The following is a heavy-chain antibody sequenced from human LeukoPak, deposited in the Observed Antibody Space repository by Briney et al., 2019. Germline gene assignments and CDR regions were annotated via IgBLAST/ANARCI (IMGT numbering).Heavy chain of an antibody. CDR2: INPNSGGT. J-gene: IGHJ5*02. Sequence: ASVKVSCKASGYTFTGYYMHWVRQAPGQGLEWMGWINPNSGGTNYAQKFQGRVTMTRDTSISTAYMELSRLRSDDTAVYYCAREVGATTVGWFDPWGQGTLVTVSS. V-gene: IGHV1-2*02. D-gene: IGHD1-26*01. CDR3: AREVGATTVGWFDP. CDR1: GYTFTGYY.